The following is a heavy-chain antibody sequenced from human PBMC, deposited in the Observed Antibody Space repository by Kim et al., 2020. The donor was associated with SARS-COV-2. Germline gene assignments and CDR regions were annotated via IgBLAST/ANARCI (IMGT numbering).Heavy chain of an antibody. CDR3: ARDRARPSIGGIAARPDYYGMDV. J-gene: IGHJ6*02. Sequence: SETLSLTCAVYGGSFSGYYWSWIRQPPGKGLEWIGEINHSGSTNYNPSLKSRVTISVDTSKNQFSLKLSSVTAADTAVYYCARDRARPSIGGIAARPDYYGMDVWGQGTTVTVSS. V-gene: IGHV4-34*01. D-gene: IGHD6-6*01. CDR1: GGSFSGYY. CDR2: INHSGST.